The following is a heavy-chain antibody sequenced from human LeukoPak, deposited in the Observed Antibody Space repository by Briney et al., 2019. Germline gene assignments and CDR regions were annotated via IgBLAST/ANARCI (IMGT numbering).Heavy chain of an antibody. V-gene: IGHV4-39*01. CDR3: ARRITMVRGVMGFDY. Sequence: SETLSLTCTVSGGSISSSSYYWGWIRQPPGKGLEWIGSIYYSGSTYCNPSLKSRVTISVDTSKNQFSLKLSSVTAADTAVYYCARRITMVRGVMGFDYWGQGTLVTVSS. CDR1: GGSISSSSYY. D-gene: IGHD3-10*01. CDR2: IYYSGST. J-gene: IGHJ4*02.